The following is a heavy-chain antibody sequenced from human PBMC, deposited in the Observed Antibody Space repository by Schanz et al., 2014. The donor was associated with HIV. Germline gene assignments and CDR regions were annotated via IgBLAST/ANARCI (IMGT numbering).Heavy chain of an antibody. CDR1: GGSFSGYY. CDR2: INHRGST. V-gene: IGHV4-34*01. CDR3: ARGDFGGNSVDY. Sequence: QVRLQQWGAGLLKPSETLSLTCAVYGGSFSGYYWSWIRQPPGEGLEWIGEINHRGSTNYNPSLKGRVTMSVDTSKNHFSLNLTCVTAADTAVYFCARGDFGGNSVDYWGHGNLVTVSS. D-gene: IGHD2-21*02. J-gene: IGHJ4*01.